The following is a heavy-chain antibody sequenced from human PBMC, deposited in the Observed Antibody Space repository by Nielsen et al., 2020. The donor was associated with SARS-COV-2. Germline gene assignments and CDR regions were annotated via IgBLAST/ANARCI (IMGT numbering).Heavy chain of an antibody. CDR3: ARGRKLGYGYYYYGMDV. Sequence: SETLSLTCAVYGGSFSGYYWSWIRQPPGKGLEWIGEINHSGSTNYNPSLKSRVTISVDTSKNQFSLKLSSVTAADTAVYYCARGRKLGYGYYYYGMDVWGQWTTVTVSS. J-gene: IGHJ6*02. CDR2: INHSGST. D-gene: IGHD2-15*01. CDR1: GGSFSGYY. V-gene: IGHV4-34*01.